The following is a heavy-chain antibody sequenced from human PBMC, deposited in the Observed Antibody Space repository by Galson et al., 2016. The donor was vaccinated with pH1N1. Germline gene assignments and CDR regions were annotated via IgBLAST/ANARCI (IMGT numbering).Heavy chain of an antibody. J-gene: IGHJ4*02. CDR3: TSHVNTLGGA. D-gene: IGHD3-16*01. Sequence: SLRLSCAASGLTFSNYWMSWVRQAPGEGLEWVANIKQDGSEKYYVGSVKGRFTISRDNAKNSLYLQMNSLRAEDTAVYYCTSHVNTLGGAWGQGTLVTVSS. CDR2: IKQDGSEK. CDR1: GLTFSNYW. V-gene: IGHV3-7*01.